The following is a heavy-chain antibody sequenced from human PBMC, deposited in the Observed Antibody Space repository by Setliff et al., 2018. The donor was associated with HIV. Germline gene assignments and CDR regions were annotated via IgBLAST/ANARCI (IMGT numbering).Heavy chain of an antibody. CDR3: TRDYAYDWNSVMDV. Sequence: GSLRLSCAASGFTFTGSEMTWVRQAPGKGLEWISYINDDGSSTSHADSVKGRFTTSRDNAKKSLYLQMNSLRAEDTAVYYCTRDYAYDWNSVMDVWGKGTTVTVSS. CDR1: GFTFTGSE. V-gene: IGHV3-48*03. CDR2: INDDGSST. D-gene: IGHD1-7*01. J-gene: IGHJ6*03.